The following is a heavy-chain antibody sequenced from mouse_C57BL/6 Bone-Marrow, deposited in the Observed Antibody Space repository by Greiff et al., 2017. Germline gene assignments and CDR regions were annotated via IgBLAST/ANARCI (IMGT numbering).Heavy chain of an antibody. D-gene: IGHD1-1*01. J-gene: IGHJ3*01. CDR1: GFSLTSYA. V-gene: IGHV2-9-1*01. CDR2: IWTGGGT. CDR3: ASHSSSWFAY. Sequence: VKVEESGPGLVAPSQSLSITCTVSGFSLTSYAISWVRQPPGKGLEWLGVIWTGGGTNYNSALKSRLSISKDNSKSQVFLKMNSLQTDDTARYYCASHSSSWFAYWGQGTLVTVSA.